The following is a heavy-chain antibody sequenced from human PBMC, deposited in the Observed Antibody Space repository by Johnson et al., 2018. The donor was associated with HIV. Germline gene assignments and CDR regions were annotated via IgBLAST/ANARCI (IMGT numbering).Heavy chain of an antibody. CDR3: ARACRDGYTCDVVDI. Sequence: VQLVESGGGLAKPAWSPRLSCAASQFTFNTYYMNCVRQAPGNGLELVGQVNPNGGSTYYADSVKGRSTISRDNSKNTLYLQMNSLRAEDTAVYYCARACRDGYTCDVVDIWGQGTMVTVSS. V-gene: IGHV3-25*03. CDR1: QFTFNTYY. D-gene: IGHD5-24*01. CDR2: NPNGGST. J-gene: IGHJ3*02.